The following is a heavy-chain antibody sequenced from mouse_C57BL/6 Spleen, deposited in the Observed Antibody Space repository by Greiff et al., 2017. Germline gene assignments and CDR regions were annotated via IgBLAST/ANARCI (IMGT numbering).Heavy chain of an antibody. D-gene: IGHD2-4*01. J-gene: IGHJ2*01. CDR3: ARQGIYYDYNYFDY. V-gene: IGHV5-6*01. CDR2: ISSGGSYT. Sequence: EVQVVESGGDLVKPGGSLKLSCAASGFTFSSYGMSWVRQTPDKRLAWVATISSGGSYTYYPDSVKGRFTISRDNAKNTLYLQMSSLKSEDTAMYYCARQGIYYDYNYFDYWGQGTTLTVSS. CDR1: GFTFSSYG.